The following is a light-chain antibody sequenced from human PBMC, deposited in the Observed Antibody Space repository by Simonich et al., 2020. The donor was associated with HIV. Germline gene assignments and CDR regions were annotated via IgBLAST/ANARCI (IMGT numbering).Light chain of an antibody. V-gene: IGKV1-NL1*01. J-gene: IGKJ1*01. Sequence: DIQMTQSPSSLSAAVGDRVTITFRTSQGISNSLDWYQPKPGKAPKLLLYAASRLESVVPTRFSGSGSGTDYTLTISSLQPEDFATYYCRQYYSTRAFGQGTKVEIK. CDR3: RQYYSTRA. CDR2: AAS. CDR1: QGISNS.